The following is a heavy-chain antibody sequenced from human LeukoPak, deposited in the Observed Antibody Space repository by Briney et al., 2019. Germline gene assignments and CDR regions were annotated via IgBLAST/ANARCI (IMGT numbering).Heavy chain of an antibody. CDR1: GGSFSGYY. CDR3: ARGRKGIYYGSGSQNYGMDV. V-gene: IGHV4-34*01. D-gene: IGHD3-10*01. CDR2: INHSGST. J-gene: IGHJ6*04. Sequence: SETLSLTCAVYGGSFSGYYWSWIRQPPGKGLEWIGEINHSGSTNYNPSLKSRVTISVDTSKNRFSLKLSSVTAADTAVYYCARGRKGIYYGSGSQNYGMDVWGKGTTVTVSS.